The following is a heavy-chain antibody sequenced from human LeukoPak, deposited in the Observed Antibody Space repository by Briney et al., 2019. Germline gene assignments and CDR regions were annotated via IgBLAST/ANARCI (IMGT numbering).Heavy chain of an antibody. CDR3: ARDPLEQWLVTDY. V-gene: IGHV4-59*12. D-gene: IGHD6-19*01. CDR1: GGSISSYY. J-gene: IGHJ4*02. Sequence: SETLSLTCTVSGGSISSYYWSWIRQPPGKGLEWIGSIYYSGSTYYNPSLKSRVTISVDTSKNQFSLKLSSMTAADTAVYYCARDPLEQWLVTDYWGQGTLVTVSS. CDR2: IYYSGST.